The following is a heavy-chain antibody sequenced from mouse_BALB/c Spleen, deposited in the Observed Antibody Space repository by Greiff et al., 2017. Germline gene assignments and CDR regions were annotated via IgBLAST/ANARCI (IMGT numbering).Heavy chain of an antibody. Sequence: EVKLVESGGGLVQPGGSRKLSCAASGFTFSDYGMAWVRQAPGKGPEWVAFISNLAYSIYYADTVTGRFTISRENAKNTLYLEMSSLRSEDTAMYYCARDNRYFDVWGAGTTVTVSS. CDR1: GFTFSDYG. J-gene: IGHJ1*01. V-gene: IGHV5-15*02. CDR2: ISNLAYSI. CDR3: ARDNRYFDV.